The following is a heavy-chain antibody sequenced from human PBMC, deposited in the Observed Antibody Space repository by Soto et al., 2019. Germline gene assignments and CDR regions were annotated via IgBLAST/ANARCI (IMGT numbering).Heavy chain of an antibody. CDR2: ISGSGGST. CDR1: GFTFSSYA. V-gene: IGHV3-23*01. CDR3: GYGETGKLYYFDY. Sequence: GGSLRLSCAASGFTFSSYAMSWVRQAPGKGLEWVSAISGSGGSTYYADSVKGRFTISRDNSKNTLYLQMNSLRAEDTAVYYCGYGETGKLYYFDYWGQGTLVTVSS. D-gene: IGHD4-17*01. J-gene: IGHJ4*02.